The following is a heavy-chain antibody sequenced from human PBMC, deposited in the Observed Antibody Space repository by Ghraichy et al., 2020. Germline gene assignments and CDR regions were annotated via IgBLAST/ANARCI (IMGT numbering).Heavy chain of an antibody. D-gene: IGHD6-13*01. CDR2: MNPNSGNT. J-gene: IGHJ4*02. Sequence: ASVKVSCKASGYTFASYYINWVRQATGQGLEWMGWMNPNSGNTGYAQKFQGRVTMTRNTSISTAYMELSSVRSEDTAVYYCAIKAAADPDYWGQGTLVTVSS. V-gene: IGHV1-8*01. CDR3: AIKAAADPDY. CDR1: GYTFASYY.